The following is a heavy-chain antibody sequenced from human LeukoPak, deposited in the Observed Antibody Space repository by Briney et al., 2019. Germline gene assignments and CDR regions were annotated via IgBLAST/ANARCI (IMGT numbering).Heavy chain of an antibody. V-gene: IGHV4-34*01. D-gene: IGHD5-12*01. Sequence: KPSETLSLTCAVYGGSFSGYYWSWIRQPPGKGLEWVGEINHSGSTNYNPSLKSRVTISVDTSKNQFSLKLSSVTAADTAVYYCARGGYRGYDFWFDPWGQGTLVTVSS. J-gene: IGHJ5*02. CDR3: ARGGYRGYDFWFDP. CDR1: GGSFSGYY. CDR2: INHSGST.